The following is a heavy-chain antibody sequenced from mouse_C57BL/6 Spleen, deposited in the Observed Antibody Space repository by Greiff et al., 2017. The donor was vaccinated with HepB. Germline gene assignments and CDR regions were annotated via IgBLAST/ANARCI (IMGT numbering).Heavy chain of an antibody. Sequence: DVHLVESGGGLVKPGGSLKLSCAASGFTFSDYGMHWVRQAPEKGLEWVAYISSGSSTIYYADTVKGRFTISRDNAKNTLFLQMTSLRSEDTAMYYCARREITTNYFDYWGQGTTLTVSS. J-gene: IGHJ2*01. CDR2: ISSGSSTI. V-gene: IGHV5-17*01. CDR3: ARREITTNYFDY. D-gene: IGHD2-4*01. CDR1: GFTFSDYG.